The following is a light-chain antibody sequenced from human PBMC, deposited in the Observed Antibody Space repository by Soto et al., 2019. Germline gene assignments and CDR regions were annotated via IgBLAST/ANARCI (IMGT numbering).Light chain of an antibody. CDR2: GAS. CDR1: QSVSSSY. CDR3: QQYGSSRWT. Sequence: EIVLTQSPGTLSLSPGERATLSCRASQSVSSSYLAWYQQNRGQAPRLLIYGASSRAPGIPDRFGGSWSGTDFTLTISRLEPEAFAVYYCQQYGSSRWTFGQGTKVEIK. V-gene: IGKV3-20*01. J-gene: IGKJ1*01.